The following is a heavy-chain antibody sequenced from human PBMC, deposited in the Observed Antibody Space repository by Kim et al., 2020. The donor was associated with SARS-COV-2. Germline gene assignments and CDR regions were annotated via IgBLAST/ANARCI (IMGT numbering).Heavy chain of an antibody. D-gene: IGHD3-10*01. J-gene: IGHJ5*02. V-gene: IGHV7-4-1*02. Sequence: ASVKVSCKASGYTFTSYAMNWVRQAPGQGLEWMGWINTNTGNPTYAQGFTGRFVFSLDTSVSTAYLQISSLKAEDTAVYYCARSTLTYYYGSGSYYRYNWFDPWGQGTLVTVSS. CDR3: ARSTLTYYYGSGSYYRYNWFDP. CDR1: GYTFTSYA. CDR2: INTNTGNP.